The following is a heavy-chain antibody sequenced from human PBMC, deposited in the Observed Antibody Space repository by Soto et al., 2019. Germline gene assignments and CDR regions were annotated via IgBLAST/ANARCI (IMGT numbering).Heavy chain of an antibody. V-gene: IGHV3-21*06. D-gene: IGHD3-9*01. J-gene: IGHJ6*02. Sequence: GSLRLSCVASGFAFRSYGMNWVRQAPGKRLEWVSSISTSSSAIYYTDSVKGRFTISRDNARNSLYLQMKSLRAEDTAVYFCARDGADYDILTGYYDYYYHGMDVWGQGTTVTVSS. CDR2: ISTSSSAI. CDR1: GFAFRSYG. CDR3: ARDGADYDILTGYYDYYYHGMDV.